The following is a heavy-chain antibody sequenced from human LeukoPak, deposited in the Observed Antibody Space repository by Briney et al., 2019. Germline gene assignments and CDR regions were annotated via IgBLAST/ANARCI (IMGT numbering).Heavy chain of an antibody. CDR2: IKSKTNGGTT. Sequence: GGSLRLSCAASGFTFSSYWMSWVRQAPGKGLEWVALIKSKTNGGTTDYAAPVRGRFTISRDDSKNTLYLQMNSLKTEDTAVYYCVTEYSGSFDHWGQGTLVTVSS. CDR1: GFTFSSYW. CDR3: VTEYSGSFDH. D-gene: IGHD1-26*01. J-gene: IGHJ4*02. V-gene: IGHV3-15*01.